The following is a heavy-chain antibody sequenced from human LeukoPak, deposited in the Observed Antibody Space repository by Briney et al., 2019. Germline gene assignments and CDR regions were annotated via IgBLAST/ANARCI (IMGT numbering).Heavy chain of an antibody. Sequence: PSETLSLTCTVSGGSISSYYWSWIRQPPGKGLEWIGYIYYSGSTNYNPSLKSRVTISVDTSKNQFPLKLSSVTAADTAAYYCARGSQEKYYFDYWGQGTLVTVSS. CDR3: ARGSQEKYYFDY. V-gene: IGHV4-59*08. CDR2: IYYSGST. J-gene: IGHJ4*02. CDR1: GGSISSYY. D-gene: IGHD5-24*01.